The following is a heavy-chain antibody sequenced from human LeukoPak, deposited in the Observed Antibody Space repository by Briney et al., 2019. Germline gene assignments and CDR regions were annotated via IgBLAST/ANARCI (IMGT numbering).Heavy chain of an antibody. CDR3: ARGRGVVAASDNWFDP. CDR2: ISTSSSYI. CDR1: GFTLSSHS. Sequence: PGGSLTLSCAASGFTLSSHSMNWVRQAPGRGLEWVSSISTSSSYIYYADSLEGRFTISRDNAKNSLYLQMNSLRADDTAVYYCARGRGVVAASDNWFDPWGQGTLVTVSS. D-gene: IGHD2-15*01. V-gene: IGHV3-21*01. J-gene: IGHJ5*02.